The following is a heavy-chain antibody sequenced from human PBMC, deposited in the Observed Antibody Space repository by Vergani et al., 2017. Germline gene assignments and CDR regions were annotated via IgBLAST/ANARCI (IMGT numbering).Heavy chain of an antibody. CDR3: STWGSGRIVGYFDY. J-gene: IGHJ4*02. V-gene: IGHV1-2*02. CDR1: GYTFTGYY. CDR2: INPNSGGT. Sequence: QVQLVQSGAEVKKPGASVKVSCKASGYTFTGYYMHWVRQAPGQGLEWMGWINPNSGGTNYAQKFQGRVTMTRDTSISTAYMELSRLGSDATAVYYYSTWGSGRIVGYFDYWGQGTLVTVSS. D-gene: IGHD1-26*01.